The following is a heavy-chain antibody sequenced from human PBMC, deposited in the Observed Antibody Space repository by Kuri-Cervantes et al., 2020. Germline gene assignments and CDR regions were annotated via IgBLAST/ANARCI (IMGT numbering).Heavy chain of an antibody. J-gene: IGHJ6*02. D-gene: IGHD2-2*01. V-gene: IGHV1-2*02. CDR2: INPNSGGT. Sequence: ASVKVSCKASGYTFTGYYMHWVRQAPGQGLEWMGWINPNSGGTNYAQKFQGRVTMTTDTSTSTAYMELRSLRSDDTAVYYCASGRKVVVVPAAMPGYYYYGMDVWGQGTTVTVSS. CDR1: GYTFTGYY. CDR3: ASGRKVVVVPAAMPGYYYYGMDV.